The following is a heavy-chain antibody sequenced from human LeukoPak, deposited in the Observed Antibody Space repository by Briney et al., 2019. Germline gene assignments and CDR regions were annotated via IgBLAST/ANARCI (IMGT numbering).Heavy chain of an antibody. D-gene: IGHD3-10*01. CDR1: GFTFSSYE. Sequence: GGSLRLSCAASGFTFSSYEMNWVRQAPGKGLVWVSRIQGDGSGIIYADSVKGRFTISRDNAKNTLYLQMNSLSDEDTAVYYCVRDWFLALDYWGQGTLVTVSS. J-gene: IGHJ4*02. CDR2: IQGDGSGI. CDR3: VRDWFLALDY. V-gene: IGHV3-74*01.